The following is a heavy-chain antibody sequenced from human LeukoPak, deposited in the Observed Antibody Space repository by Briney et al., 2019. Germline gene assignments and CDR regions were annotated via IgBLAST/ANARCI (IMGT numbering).Heavy chain of an antibody. CDR1: GGSITTHY. V-gene: IGHV4-59*11. Sequence: TSETLSLTCTVSGGSITTHYWSWIRQPPGKGLEWNAYLRDSVTTKDTPSLKSRATLSADTSKNQYFLRLTSVTAADTAVYYCATIKRGDIFGYFDFWGQGILVTVSS. CDR2: LRDSVTT. D-gene: IGHD5-18*01. CDR3: ATIKRGDIFGYFDF. J-gene: IGHJ4*02.